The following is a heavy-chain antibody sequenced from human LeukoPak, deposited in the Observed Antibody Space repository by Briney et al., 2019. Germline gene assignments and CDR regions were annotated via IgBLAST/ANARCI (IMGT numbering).Heavy chain of an antibody. J-gene: IGHJ6*03. CDR2: IKQDGSEK. D-gene: IGHD1-26*01. CDR1: GFTFSSYW. CDR3: ARSGSYFGYYYYMDV. Sequence: GGSLRLSCAASGFTFSSYWMSWVRQAPGKGLEWVANIKQDGSEKYYVDSVKGRFTISRDNAKNSLYLQMNSLRAEDRAVYYCARSGSYFGYYYYMDVWGKGTTVTVSS. V-gene: IGHV3-7*01.